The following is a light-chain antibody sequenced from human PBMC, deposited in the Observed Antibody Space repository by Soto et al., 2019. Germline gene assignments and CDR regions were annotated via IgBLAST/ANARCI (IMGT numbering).Light chain of an antibody. J-gene: IGLJ2*01. CDR2: DVN. V-gene: IGLV2-14*01. CDR1: SSDVGGYNY. Sequence: QSALTQPASVSGSPGQSITISCTGTSSDVGGYNYVSWYQQDPGKAPKLMIYDVNNRPSGVSNRFSGSKSGNTASLTLSGLPAEDEAYYYCSSYTSSSTLAVFGGGTQLTVL. CDR3: SSYTSSSTLAV.